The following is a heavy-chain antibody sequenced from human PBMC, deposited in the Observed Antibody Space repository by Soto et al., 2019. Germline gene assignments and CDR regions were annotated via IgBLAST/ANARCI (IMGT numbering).Heavy chain of an antibody. D-gene: IGHD3-22*01. J-gene: IGHJ5*02. CDR1: GITFSTSA. CDR3: ARDNGYYYDSSGYYPNWFDP. Sequence: ASVKVSCKASGITFSTSAIQWVRQARGHRLEWMGGIIPIFGTANYAQKFQGRVTITADESTSTAYMELSSLRSEDTAVYYCARDNGYYYDSSGYYPNWFDPWG. V-gene: IGHV1-69*13. CDR2: IIPIFGTA.